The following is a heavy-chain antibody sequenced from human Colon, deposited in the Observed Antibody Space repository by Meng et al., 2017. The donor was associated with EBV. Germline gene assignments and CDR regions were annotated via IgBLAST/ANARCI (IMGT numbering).Heavy chain of an antibody. CDR3: ARDGPLL. Sequence: QLQLQESGPGLVRPSETLSLTCSVSGDSISGSGDYWGWVRQPTGKGLEWIGNIYYTGSTYYNPSLKSRVTISVDTSKNQFSLKVTSMTAADTAVYYCARDGPLLWGPGTLVTVSS. CDR2: IYYTGST. CDR1: GDSISGSGDY. J-gene: IGHJ4*02. V-gene: IGHV4-39*07.